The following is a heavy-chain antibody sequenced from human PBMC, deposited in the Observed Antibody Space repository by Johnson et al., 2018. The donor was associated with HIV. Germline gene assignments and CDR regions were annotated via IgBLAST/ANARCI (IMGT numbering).Heavy chain of an antibody. Sequence: QVQLVESGGGLVKPGGSLRLSCAASGFTFSDYYMSWIRQAPGKGLDWVSYISSTGTTIYYADSVKGRFTISRDNSNNTLYLQMTNLRADDTAVFYCATVGRLTATAQSAFDIWGQGTMVTVSS. J-gene: IGHJ3*02. D-gene: IGHD1-7*01. V-gene: IGHV3-11*04. CDR1: GFTFSDYY. CDR3: ATVGRLTATAQSAFDI. CDR2: ISSTGTTI.